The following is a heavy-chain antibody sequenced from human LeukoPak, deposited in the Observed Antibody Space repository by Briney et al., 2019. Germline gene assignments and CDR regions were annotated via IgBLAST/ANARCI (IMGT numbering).Heavy chain of an antibody. CDR3: ARSPCTSASCPRRNVFDV. J-gene: IGHJ3*01. V-gene: IGHV4-59*08. CDR2: MYYSGST. Sequence: PSETLSLTCTVSSGSISNYYWSWIRQPPGKGLEWIGYMYYSGSTNYNPSLESRVTISGDTSKNQFSLKLSSVTAADTAVYYCARSPCTSASCPRRNVFDVWGQGTMVTVSS. D-gene: IGHD2-2*01. CDR1: SGSISNYY.